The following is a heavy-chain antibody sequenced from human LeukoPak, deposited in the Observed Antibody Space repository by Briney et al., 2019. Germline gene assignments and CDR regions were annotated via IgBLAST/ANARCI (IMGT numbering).Heavy chain of an antibody. CDR3: TTDDYYYDSSGYYYGLTFWY. Sequence: GGSLRLSCAAAGFAFSNAWMSWVRQAPGKGLELGGRIKSKTDGGTTDYAAPVKGRFTISRDDSKNTLYLQMNSLKTEDTAVYYCTTDDYYYDSSGYYYGLTFWYWGQGTLVTVSS. CDR2: IKSKTDGGTT. D-gene: IGHD3-22*01. V-gene: IGHV3-15*01. J-gene: IGHJ4*02. CDR1: GFAFSNAW.